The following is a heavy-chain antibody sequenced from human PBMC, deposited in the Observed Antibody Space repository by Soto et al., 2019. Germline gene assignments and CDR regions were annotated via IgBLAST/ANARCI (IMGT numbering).Heavy chain of an antibody. CDR2: IYYSGST. J-gene: IGHJ6*02. V-gene: IGHV4-59*01. D-gene: IGHD6-19*01. CDR3: ARDSGLSVAGVYYDYGMDA. Sequence: KPSETLSLTCTVSGGSISSYYWSWIRQPPGKGLEWIGYIYYSGSTNYNPSLKSRVTISVDTSKNQFSLKLSSVAAADTAVYYCARDSGLSVAGVYYDYGMDAWGQGTMVTVSS. CDR1: GGSISSYY.